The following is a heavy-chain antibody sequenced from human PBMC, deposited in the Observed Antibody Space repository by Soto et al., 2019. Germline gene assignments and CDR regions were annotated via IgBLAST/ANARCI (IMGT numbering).Heavy chain of an antibody. CDR3: AKGYSTDPGYSYLNWFDP. Sequence: GGSLRLSCAASGFTFSSYAMSWVRQAPGKGLEWVSAISGSGGSTYYADSVKGRFTISRDNSKNTLYLQMNSLRAEDTAVYYCAKGYSTDPGYSYLNWFDPWGQGTLVTVSS. V-gene: IGHV3-23*01. CDR1: GFTFSSYA. D-gene: IGHD5-18*01. CDR2: ISGSGGST. J-gene: IGHJ5*02.